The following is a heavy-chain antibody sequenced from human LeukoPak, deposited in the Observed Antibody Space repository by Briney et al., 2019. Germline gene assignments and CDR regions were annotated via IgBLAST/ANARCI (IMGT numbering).Heavy chain of an antibody. CDR1: GASIRSGGYY. V-gene: IGHV4-31*03. CDR2: IYYTGST. Sequence: SETLSLTCTVSGASIRSGGYYWSWLRQHPAKGLEWIGYIYYTGSTYYNPSLKSRVTMSVDTSRNQFSLTLSSVTAADTGVYYCANHCSGGTCYRYYFDHWGQGTLVTVSA. CDR3: ANHCSGGTCYRYYFDH. D-gene: IGHD2-15*01. J-gene: IGHJ4*02.